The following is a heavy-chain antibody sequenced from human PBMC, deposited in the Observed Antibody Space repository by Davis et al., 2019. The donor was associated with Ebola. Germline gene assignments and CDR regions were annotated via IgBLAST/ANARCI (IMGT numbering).Heavy chain of an antibody. V-gene: IGHV1-69*10. J-gene: IGHJ4*02. D-gene: IGHD1-26*01. Sequence: SVTVSCKASGGTFSSYAISWVRQPPGQRLEWMGRIIPILGIPNYAQKFQGRVTITADKSTSTAYMELSSLRSEDTAVYYCARGIVGADWGQGTLVTVSS. CDR1: GGTFSSYA. CDR2: IIPILGIP. CDR3: ARGIVGAD.